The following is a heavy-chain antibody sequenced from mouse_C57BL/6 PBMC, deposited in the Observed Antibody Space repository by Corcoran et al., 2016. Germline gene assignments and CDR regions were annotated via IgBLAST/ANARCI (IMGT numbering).Heavy chain of an antibody. Sequence: EVQLQQSGPELVKPGASVKISCKASGYTFTDYYMNWVKQSHGKSLEWIGDINPNNGGTSYNQKFKGKATLTVDKSSSTAYMELRSLTSEDSAVYYCAREGITTVVNFDYWGQGTTLTVSS. D-gene: IGHD1-1*01. V-gene: IGHV1-26*01. CDR1: GYTFTDYY. J-gene: IGHJ2*01. CDR3: AREGITTVVNFDY. CDR2: INPNNGGT.